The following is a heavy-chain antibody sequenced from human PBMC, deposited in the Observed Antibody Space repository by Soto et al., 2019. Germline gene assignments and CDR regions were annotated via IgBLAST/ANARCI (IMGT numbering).Heavy chain of an antibody. CDR3: ARGRTLITGTSLDY. Sequence: QVQLQQWGAGLLKASETLSLTCAVYGGSFSGYYWTWIRQPPGEGLEWIGEINHSGSTNYKPSLRSRVTISVDTSKNQLSLKVSSVTAADTAVYYCARGRTLITGTSLDYWGQGTLVTVSS. V-gene: IGHV4-34*01. D-gene: IGHD1-20*01. J-gene: IGHJ4*02. CDR1: GGSFSGYY. CDR2: INHSGST.